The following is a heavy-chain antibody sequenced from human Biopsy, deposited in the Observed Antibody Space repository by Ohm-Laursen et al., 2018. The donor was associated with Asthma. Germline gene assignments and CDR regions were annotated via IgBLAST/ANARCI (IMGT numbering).Heavy chain of an antibody. CDR1: GFTFDDYA. J-gene: IGHJ4*02. V-gene: IGHV3-9*01. D-gene: IGHD1-26*01. CDR3: AKGEWELLEANFDY. Sequence: SLRLSCAASGFTFDDYAMHWVRQAPGRGLEWVSGISWNSGSIGYADSVKGRFTISRDNAKNSLYLQMNSLRAEDTALYYCAKGEWELLEANFDYWGQGTLVTVSS. CDR2: ISWNSGSI.